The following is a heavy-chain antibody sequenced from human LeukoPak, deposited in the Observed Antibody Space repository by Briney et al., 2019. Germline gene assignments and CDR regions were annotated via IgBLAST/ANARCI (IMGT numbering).Heavy chain of an antibody. CDR3: AKDIQLSA. CDR1: GFNFNDAA. J-gene: IGHJ3*01. V-gene: IGHV3-23*01. CDR2: IASSGRNS. Sequence: GGSLRLSCAASGFNFNDAAMTWVRQAPGKGLEWVSLIASSGRNSYYTDSVRGRFTISRDNSKKTLSLQMNSLRVEDTAIYYCAKDIQLSAWGLGTMVTVSS. D-gene: IGHD5-24*01.